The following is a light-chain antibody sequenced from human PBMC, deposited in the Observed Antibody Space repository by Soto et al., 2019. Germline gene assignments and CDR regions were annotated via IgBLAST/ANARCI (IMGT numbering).Light chain of an antibody. CDR3: HQICAVPSP. V-gene: IGKV1-39*01. CDR2: AAS. Sequence: DIQMTQSPSSLSASVGDRVTIDCRANETVSIYLNWYQQKSGKAPKLLIYAASTLQSVVPSRFSGSGSGTDFTLTLSSLQPDDFATDHCHQICAVPSPFGQGTKVEIK. J-gene: IGKJ1*01. CDR1: ETVSIY.